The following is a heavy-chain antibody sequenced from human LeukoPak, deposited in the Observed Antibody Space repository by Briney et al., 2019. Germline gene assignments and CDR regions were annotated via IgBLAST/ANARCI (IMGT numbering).Heavy chain of an antibody. J-gene: IGHJ6*03. CDR1: GGSISGSSYY. CDR3: ARGIVGAMGYYYYYMDV. V-gene: IGHV4-39*01. Sequence: SETLSLTCTVSGGSISGSSYYWGWIRQPPGKGLEWIGSIYYSGSTYYNPSLKSRVTISVDTSKNQFSLKLSSVTAADTAVYYCARGIVGAMGYYYYYMDVWGKGTTVTISS. D-gene: IGHD1-26*01. CDR2: IYYSGST.